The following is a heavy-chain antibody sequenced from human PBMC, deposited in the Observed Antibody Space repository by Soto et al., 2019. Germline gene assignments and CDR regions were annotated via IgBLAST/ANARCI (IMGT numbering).Heavy chain of an antibody. CDR2: IIPIFGTA. CDR1: GYTFTSYG. CDR3: ARQPVVGTAFFDY. D-gene: IGHD6-19*01. Sequence: ASVKVSCKASGYTFTSYGMSWVRQAPGQGLEWMGGIIPIFGTANYAQKLQGRVTMTTDTSTITAHMELRSLRSDDTAVYYCARQPVVGTAFFDYWGQGTLVTVSS. V-gene: IGHV1-18*01. J-gene: IGHJ4*02.